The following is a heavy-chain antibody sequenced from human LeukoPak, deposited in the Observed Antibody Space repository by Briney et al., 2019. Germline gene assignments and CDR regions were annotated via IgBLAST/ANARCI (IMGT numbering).Heavy chain of an antibody. J-gene: IGHJ4*02. Sequence: ASVKVSRKASGYTFTSYDINWVRQATGQGLEWMGGFDPEDGETIYAQKFQGRVTMTEDTSTDTAYMELSSLRSEDTAVYYCAARYYYDSSGYDYWGQGTLVTVSS. CDR2: FDPEDGET. V-gene: IGHV1-24*01. CDR1: GYTFTSYD. D-gene: IGHD3-22*01. CDR3: AARYYYDSSGYDY.